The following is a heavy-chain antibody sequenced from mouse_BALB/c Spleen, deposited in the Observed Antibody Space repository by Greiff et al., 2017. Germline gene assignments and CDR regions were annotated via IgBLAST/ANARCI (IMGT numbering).Heavy chain of an antibody. CDR1: GFSLTSYG. J-gene: IGHJ1*01. V-gene: IGHV2-2*02. CDR2: IWSGGST. D-gene: IGHD1-2*01. Sequence: VKVVESGPGLVQPSQSLSITCTVSGFSLTSYGVHWVRQSPGKGLEWLGVIWSGGSTDYNAAFISRLSISKDNSKSQVFFKMNSLQANDTAIYYCARNGGRLHWYFDVWGAGTTVTVSS. CDR3: ARNGGRLHWYFDV.